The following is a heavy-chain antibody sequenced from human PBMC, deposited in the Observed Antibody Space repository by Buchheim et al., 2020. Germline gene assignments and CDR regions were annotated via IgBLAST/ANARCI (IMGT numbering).Heavy chain of an antibody. Sequence: EVQLLESGGDLVQPGGSLRLSCAASGFTFSSYGMSWVRQAPGKGLEWVSTISGSGTNTKYADSVKGRLSIARDNSNNTFYLQMNSLRAEDTAIYYCAKDPVEWGWAYLDSWGQGTL. J-gene: IGHJ4*02. CDR3: AKDPVEWGWAYLDS. D-gene: IGHD3-3*01. CDR2: ISGSGTNT. CDR1: GFTFSSYG. V-gene: IGHV3-23*01.